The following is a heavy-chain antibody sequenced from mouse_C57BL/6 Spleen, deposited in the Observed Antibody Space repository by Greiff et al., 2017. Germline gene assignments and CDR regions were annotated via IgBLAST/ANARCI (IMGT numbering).Heavy chain of an antibody. V-gene: IGHV5-17*01. Sequence: EVKVVESGGGLVKPGGSLKLSCAASGFTFSDYGMHWVRQAPEKGLEWVAYISSGSSTIYYADTVKGRFTISRDNAKNTLFLQMTSLRAEDTAMYYCAREGYGNYVAYWGQGTLVTVSA. CDR2: ISSGSSTI. J-gene: IGHJ3*01. CDR1: GFTFSDYG. CDR3: AREGYGNYVAY. D-gene: IGHD2-10*02.